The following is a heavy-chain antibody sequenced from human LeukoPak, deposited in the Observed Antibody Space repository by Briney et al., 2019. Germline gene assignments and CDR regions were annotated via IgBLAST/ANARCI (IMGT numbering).Heavy chain of an antibody. J-gene: IGHJ4*02. D-gene: IGHD2-21*02. CDR3: ARTGDWSYFDY. CDR2: IYHSGST. CDR1: RGSLSSSNW. V-gene: IGHV4-4*02. Sequence: SETLSLTCAVSRGSLSSSNWWTWVRQPPGKGLEWIGEIYHSGSTYYNPSLKSRVTISVDKSKNKFSLKLSSVTAADTAVYYCARTGDWSYFDYWGQGTLVTVSS.